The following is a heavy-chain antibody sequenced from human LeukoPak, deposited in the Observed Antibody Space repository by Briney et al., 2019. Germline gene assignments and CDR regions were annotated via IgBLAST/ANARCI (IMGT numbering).Heavy chain of an antibody. CDR2: ISSSGNTI. D-gene: IGHD3-16*02. CDR1: GFTFSSYE. V-gene: IGHV3-48*03. CDR3: ARDDDYVWGTYRFDY. Sequence: GGSLRLSCAASGFTFSSYEMNWVRQAPGKGLEWVSYISSSGNTIYYADSAKGRFTISRDNAKNSLYLQMNSLRAEDTAVYYCARDDDYVWGTYRFDYWGQGTLVTVSS. J-gene: IGHJ4*02.